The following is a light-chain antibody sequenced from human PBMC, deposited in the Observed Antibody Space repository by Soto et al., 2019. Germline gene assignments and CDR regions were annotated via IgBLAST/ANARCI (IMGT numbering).Light chain of an antibody. CDR3: SSYSGSNTVL. J-gene: IGLJ2*01. CDR1: SSDIGAYNY. Sequence: QSALTQPPSASGSPGQSITISCTGTSSDIGAYNYVSWYQQHPGKAPKLIIYEATRRPSGVPARFSGSKSGNTASLTVSGLQAEDESDYYCSSYSGSNTVLFGGGTKVTVL. V-gene: IGLV2-8*01. CDR2: EAT.